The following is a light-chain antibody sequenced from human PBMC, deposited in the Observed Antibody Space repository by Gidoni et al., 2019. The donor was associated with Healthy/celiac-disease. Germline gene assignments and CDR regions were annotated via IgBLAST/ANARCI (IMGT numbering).Light chain of an antibody. CDR1: SSDVGGYNY. Sequence: QSALTHPASVSGSPGQSITISCTGTSSDVGGYNYVSWYQQQPGKAPKLMIYDVSNRPSGVSNRFSGSKSGNTASLTISGLQAEDEADYYCSSYTSSSTRVFGGGTKLTVL. J-gene: IGLJ3*02. CDR2: DVS. V-gene: IGLV2-14*01. CDR3: SSYTSSSTRV.